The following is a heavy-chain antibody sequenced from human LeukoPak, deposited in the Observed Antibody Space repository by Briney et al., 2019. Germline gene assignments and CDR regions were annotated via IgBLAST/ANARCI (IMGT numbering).Heavy chain of an antibody. V-gene: IGHV4-39*01. Sequence: SETLSLTCTVSGGSISSSSYYWGWIRQPPGKGLEWIGSIYYSGSTYYNPSLKSRVTISVDTSKNQFSLKLSSVTAADTAVYYCAGHTRIHRADGWGQGTLVTVSS. J-gene: IGHJ1*01. CDR1: GGSISSSSYY. D-gene: IGHD2-15*01. CDR3: AGHTRIHRADG. CDR2: IYYSGST.